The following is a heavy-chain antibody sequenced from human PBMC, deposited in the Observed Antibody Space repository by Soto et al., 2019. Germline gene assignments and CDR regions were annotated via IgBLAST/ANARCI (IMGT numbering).Heavy chain of an antibody. J-gene: IGHJ4*02. CDR2: ISSSGSTI. Sequence: EVQLVETGGGLIQPGGSLRLSCAASGFTVSSNYMSWVRQAPGKGLEWVSYISSSGSTIYYADSVKGRFTISRDNAKNSLYLQMNSLRAEDTAVYYCAGGITIFGVVSNWGQGTLVTVSS. D-gene: IGHD3-3*01. CDR1: GFTVSSNY. CDR3: AGGITIFGVVSN. V-gene: IGHV3-48*03.